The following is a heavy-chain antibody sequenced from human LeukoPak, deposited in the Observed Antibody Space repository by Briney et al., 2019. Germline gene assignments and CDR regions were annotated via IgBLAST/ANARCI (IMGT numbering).Heavy chain of an antibody. J-gene: IGHJ4*02. Sequence: SETLSLTCTVSGGSISSYYWSWIRQPAGKGLEWIGRIYTSGSTNYNPSLKSRVTMSVDTPKNQFSLKLSSVTAADTAVYYCARDGGTAVGATYFDYWGQGTLVTVSS. CDR2: IYTSGST. CDR1: GGSISSYY. CDR3: ARDGGTAVGATYFDY. V-gene: IGHV4-4*07. D-gene: IGHD1-26*01.